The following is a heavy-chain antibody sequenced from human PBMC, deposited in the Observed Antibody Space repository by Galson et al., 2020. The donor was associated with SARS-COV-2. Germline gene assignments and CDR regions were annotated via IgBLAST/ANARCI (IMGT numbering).Heavy chain of an antibody. D-gene: IGHD2-8*01. Sequence: GESLKISCKASGYTFTDYYIHWVRQAPGQGLEWMGYIKPASGDTGYNQKFRGRVTMTRDTSINTAYMGLSRLQSDDTAVYYCVRKTINNGVGFIWGQGTLVTVSS. CDR2: IKPASGDT. CDR3: VRKTINNGVGFI. J-gene: IGHJ4*02. V-gene: IGHV1-2*02. CDR1: GYTFTDYY.